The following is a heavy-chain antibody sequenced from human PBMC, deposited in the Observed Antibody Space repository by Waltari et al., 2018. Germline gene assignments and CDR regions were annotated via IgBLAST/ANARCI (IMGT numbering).Heavy chain of an antibody. CDR2: ISYDGSNK. CDR3: ARVPGKTGTTIFDY. V-gene: IGHV3-30-3*01. J-gene: IGHJ4*02. Sequence: QVQLVESGGGVVQPGRSLRRSCAASGCTFSSYAMHWVRQAPGKGREWVAVISYDGSNKYYADSVKGRFTISRDNSKNTLYLQMNSLRAEDTSVYYCARVPGKTGTTIFDYWGQGTLVTVSS. CDR1: GCTFSSYA. D-gene: IGHD1-1*01.